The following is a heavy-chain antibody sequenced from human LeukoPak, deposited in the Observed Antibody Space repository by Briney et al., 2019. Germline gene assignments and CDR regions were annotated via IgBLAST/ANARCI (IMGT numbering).Heavy chain of an antibody. J-gene: IGHJ3*02. D-gene: IGHD2-21*02. CDR3: ARADIVVVTAIREAFDI. Sequence: GESLKISFKGSGYSFTSYWIGWVRQMPGKGLEWMGIIYPGDSDTRYSPSFQGQVTISADKSISTAYLQWSSLKASDTAMYYCARADIVVVTAIREAFDIWGQGTMVTVSS. V-gene: IGHV5-51*01. CDR1: GYSFTSYW. CDR2: IYPGDSDT.